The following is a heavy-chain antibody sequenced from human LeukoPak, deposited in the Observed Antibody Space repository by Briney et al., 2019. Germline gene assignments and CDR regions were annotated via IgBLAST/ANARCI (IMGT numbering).Heavy chain of an antibody. CDR3: GRDKADIVVVPAAIAFYNGREA. D-gene: IGHD2-2*01. V-gene: IGHV1-2*02. J-gene: IGHJ6*02. CDR1: GYTLTGYY. Sequence: ASVKVSCKASGYTLTGYYMHWVRQAPGQGLEWMGWINPNNGGTNYAQTFQGRVPMTRDTSISTAYMELRSLTSDAPAVYYVGRDKADIVVVPAAIAFYNGREAWGQGTTGTVSS. CDR2: INPNNGGT.